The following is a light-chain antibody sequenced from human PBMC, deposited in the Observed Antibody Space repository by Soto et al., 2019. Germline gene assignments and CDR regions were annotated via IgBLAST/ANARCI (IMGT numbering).Light chain of an antibody. J-gene: IGKJ1*01. V-gene: IGKV3-20*01. CDR1: QSVGSRW. Sequence: EIVLTQSPGTLSLSPGERATLSCRASQSVGSRWLAWYQQKPGQAPRLLIYGASIRATGIPDRFSGSGFATDVTLTIIIQEAEDFAVYYCQQYDSSRTFGQGTKVE. CDR3: QQYDSSRT. CDR2: GAS.